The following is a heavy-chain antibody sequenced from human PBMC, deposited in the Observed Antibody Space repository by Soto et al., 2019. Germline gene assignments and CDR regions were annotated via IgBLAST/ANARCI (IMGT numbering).Heavy chain of an antibody. CDR2: IKSKTDGGTT. V-gene: IGHV3-15*01. CDR3: TTDRGSGYSPDAFDI. Sequence: GGSLRLSCAASGFTFSNAWMSWVRQAPGKGLEWVGRIKSKTDGGTTDYAAPVKGRFTISRDDSNNTLYLQMNSLKTEDTAVYYCTTDRGSGYSPDAFDIWGQGTMVTVSS. J-gene: IGHJ3*02. CDR1: GFTFSNAW. D-gene: IGHD3-22*01.